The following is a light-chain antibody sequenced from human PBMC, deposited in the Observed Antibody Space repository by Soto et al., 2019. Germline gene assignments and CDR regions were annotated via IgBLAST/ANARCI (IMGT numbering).Light chain of an antibody. CDR3: QAWDSSTAGVV. V-gene: IGLV3-1*01. CDR1: KLGDKY. J-gene: IGLJ2*01. Sequence: SYELTQPPSVSVSPGQTASITCSGDKLGDKYACWYQQKPGQSPVLVIYQDSKRPSGIPERFSGSNSGNTATLTISGTQAMDEADYYCQAWDSSTAGVVFGGGTNLTVL. CDR2: QDS.